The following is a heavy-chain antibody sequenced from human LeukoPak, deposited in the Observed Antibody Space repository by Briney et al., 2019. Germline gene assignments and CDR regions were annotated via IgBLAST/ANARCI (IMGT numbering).Heavy chain of an antibody. Sequence: PGGSLRLSCAASGFTFSSYAMSWVRQAPGKGPEWVSAISGSGGSTYYADSVKGRFTISRDNSKNTLYLQMNSLRAEDTAVYYCAKDLNGGIVVVVAAGFDYWGQGTLVTVSS. J-gene: IGHJ4*02. D-gene: IGHD2-15*01. CDR2: ISGSGGST. V-gene: IGHV3-23*01. CDR1: GFTFSSYA. CDR3: AKDLNGGIVVVVAAGFDY.